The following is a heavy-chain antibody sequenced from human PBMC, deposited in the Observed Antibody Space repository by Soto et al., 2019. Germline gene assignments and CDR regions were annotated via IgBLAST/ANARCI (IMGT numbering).Heavy chain of an antibody. CDR1: GFTFSIYA. V-gene: IGHV3-30*03. D-gene: IGHD6-19*01. CDR3: ATARGPRRQWLIAPFDY. Sequence: QVQLVESGGGVVQPGRSLRVSCAASGFTFSIYAMHWVRQAPGTGLEWVAVISYDGTKTYYADSVKGRFTISRDNSKNTVYLQMNSLRDEDTAVYYCATARGPRRQWLIAPFDYWGQGTVVTVSP. J-gene: IGHJ4*02. CDR2: ISYDGTKT.